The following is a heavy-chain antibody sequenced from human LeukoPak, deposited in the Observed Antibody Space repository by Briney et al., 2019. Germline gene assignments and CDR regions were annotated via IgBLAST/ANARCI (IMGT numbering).Heavy chain of an antibody. CDR2: IYYSGST. J-gene: IGHJ2*01. Sequence: SETLSLTCTVSGGSISSYYWSWIRQPPGKGLEWIGYIYYSGSTNYSPSLKSRFTTSVDTSKNQFSLKLSSVTAADTAVYYCARTYGSSGLGYFDLWGRGTLVTVSS. CDR3: ARTYGSSGLGYFDL. V-gene: IGHV4-59*01. D-gene: IGHD6-13*01. CDR1: GGSISSYY.